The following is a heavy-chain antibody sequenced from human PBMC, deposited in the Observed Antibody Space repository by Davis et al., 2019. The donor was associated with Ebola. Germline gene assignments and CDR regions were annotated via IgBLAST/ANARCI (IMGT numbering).Heavy chain of an antibody. CDR1: GYTFTGYY. Sequence: ASVKVSCKASGYTFTGYYMHWVRQAPGQGLEWMGWINPNSGGTNYAQKFQGRVTMTRDTSISTAYMELSRLRSDDTAVYYCARGSKYYDILTGPYYFDYWGQGTLVTVSS. CDR2: INPNSGGT. J-gene: IGHJ4*02. CDR3: ARGSKYYDILTGPYYFDY. D-gene: IGHD3-9*01. V-gene: IGHV1-2*02.